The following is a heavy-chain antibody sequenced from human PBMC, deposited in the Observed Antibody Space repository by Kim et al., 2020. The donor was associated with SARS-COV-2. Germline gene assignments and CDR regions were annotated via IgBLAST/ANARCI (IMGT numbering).Heavy chain of an antibody. CDR2: T. J-gene: IGHJ4*02. V-gene: IGHV3-74*01. Sequence: TGNAGFVEGRFTISRDNARNTVYLRMNSLRAEDTAVYYCATCGFEWNEAYWGQGTLVTVSS. D-gene: IGHD3-9*01. CDR3: ATCGFEWNEAY.